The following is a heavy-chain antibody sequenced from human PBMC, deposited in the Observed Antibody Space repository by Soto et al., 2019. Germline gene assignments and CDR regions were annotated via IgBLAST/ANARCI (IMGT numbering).Heavy chain of an antibody. Sequence: QVQLVESGGGVVQPGRSLRLSCAASGFTFNSYAMHWVRQAPGKGLEWVAVITYDGSNKYYADSVKGRFTISRDNSKNTLYLQMNSLSAEDTAVYYCARSGSVPAYYYYGMDVWGQGTTVTVSS. D-gene: IGHD2-2*01. J-gene: IGHJ6*02. CDR1: GFTFNSYA. V-gene: IGHV3-30-3*01. CDR2: ITYDGSNK. CDR3: ARSGSVPAYYYYGMDV.